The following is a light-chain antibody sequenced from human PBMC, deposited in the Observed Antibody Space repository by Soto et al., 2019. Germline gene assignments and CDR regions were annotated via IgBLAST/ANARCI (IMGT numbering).Light chain of an antibody. CDR1: QSISSW. J-gene: IGKJ1*01. CDR2: KAS. V-gene: IGKV1-5*03. Sequence: IQMTQSASTLSASLGDRLTITCGASQSISSWLAWYQQKPGRAPKLLIYKASNLESGVPSRFSGSGYGTEFNLTISSLQPDDFATYYCQQYNRYSRTFGQGTKVDIK. CDR3: QQYNRYSRT.